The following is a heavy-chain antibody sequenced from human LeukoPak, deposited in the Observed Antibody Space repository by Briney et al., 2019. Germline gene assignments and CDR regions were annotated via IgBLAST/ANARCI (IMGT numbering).Heavy chain of an antibody. J-gene: IGHJ4*02. CDR1: GGSISSSSYY. CDR3: ARYLFPLRQNYFDY. V-gene: IGHV4-39*07. CDR2: IYYSGST. Sequence: SETLSLTCTVSGGSISSSSYYWGWIRQPPGKGLEWIGSIYYSGSTYYNPSLKSRVTISVDTSKNQFSLKLSSVTAADTAVYYCARYLFPLRQNYFDYWGQGTLVTVSS. D-gene: IGHD3-9*01.